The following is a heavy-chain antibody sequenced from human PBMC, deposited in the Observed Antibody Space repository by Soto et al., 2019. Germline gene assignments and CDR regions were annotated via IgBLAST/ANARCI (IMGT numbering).Heavy chain of an antibody. CDR2: IRSDGSNR. J-gene: IGHJ5*02. D-gene: IGHD3-3*01. V-gene: IGHV3-30*18. CDR1: GFTFRSYG. CDR3: ANPRSSLEWPPFDP. Sequence: QVKLVESGGGVVQPGRSLRLSCTTSGFTFRSYGMHWVRQAPGKGLEWVAVIRSDGSNRDYVDSVKGRFTISRDNSRRMVYLQMDNLRLEDTAVYYCANPRSSLEWPPFDPWGQGTLVTVSP.